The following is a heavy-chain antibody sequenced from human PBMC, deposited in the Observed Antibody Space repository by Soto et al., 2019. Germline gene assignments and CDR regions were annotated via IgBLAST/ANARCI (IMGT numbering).Heavy chain of an antibody. Sequence: GSLRLSGAASGFTFSSYAMSWVRQAPGKGLEWVSAISGSGVSTYYADSVKGRFTISRDNSKNTLYLQMNSLRAEDTAVYYCAKLMTTVTRRGYYYGMDVWGQGTTVTVSS. V-gene: IGHV3-23*01. D-gene: IGHD4-17*01. J-gene: IGHJ6*02. CDR3: AKLMTTVTRRGYYYGMDV. CDR1: GFTFSSYA. CDR2: ISGSGVST.